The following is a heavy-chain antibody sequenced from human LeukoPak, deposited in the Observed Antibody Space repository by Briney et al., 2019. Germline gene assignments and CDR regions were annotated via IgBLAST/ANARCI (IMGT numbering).Heavy chain of an antibody. CDR2: ISSSGSTI. CDR1: GFTFSSYE. J-gene: IGHJ5*02. V-gene: IGHV3-48*03. CDR3: AREENSGSPRFDP. D-gene: IGHD1-26*01. Sequence: GGSLRLSCAASGFTFSSYEMNWVRQAPGKGLEWVSYISSSGSTIYYADSVKGRFTISRDNAKNSLYLQMNSLRAEDTAVYYCAREENSGSPRFDPWGQGTLVTVSS.